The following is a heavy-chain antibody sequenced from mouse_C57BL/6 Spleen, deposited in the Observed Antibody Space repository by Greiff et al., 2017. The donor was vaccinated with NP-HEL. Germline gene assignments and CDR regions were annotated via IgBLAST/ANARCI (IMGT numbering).Heavy chain of an antibody. Sequence: VQLKESGAELVKPGASVKLSCTASGFNIKDYYMHWVKQRTEQGLEWIGRIDPEDGETKYAPKFQGKATITADTSSNTASLQLSSLTSEDTAVYYCARTFYYGNYGGYWGQGTTLTVSS. D-gene: IGHD2-1*01. CDR3: ARTFYYGNYGGY. V-gene: IGHV14-2*01. CDR1: GFNIKDYY. J-gene: IGHJ2*01. CDR2: IDPEDGET.